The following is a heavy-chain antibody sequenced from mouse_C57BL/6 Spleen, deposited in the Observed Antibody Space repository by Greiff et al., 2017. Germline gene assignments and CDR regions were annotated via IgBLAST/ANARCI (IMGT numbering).Heavy chain of an antibody. CDR1: GYTFTSYW. CDR2: IDPSDSYT. V-gene: IGHV1-69*01. CDR3: ARVGSLGAMDY. J-gene: IGHJ4*01. Sequence: QVQLQQPGAELVMPGASVKLSCKASGYTFTSYWMHWVKQRPGQGLEWIGEIDPSDSYTNYNQKFKGKSTLTVDKSSSTAYMQLSSLPSEDSAVYYCARVGSLGAMDYWGQGTSVTVSS. D-gene: IGHD6-2*01.